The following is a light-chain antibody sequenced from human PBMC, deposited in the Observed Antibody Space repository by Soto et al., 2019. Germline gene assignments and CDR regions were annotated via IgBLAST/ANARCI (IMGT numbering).Light chain of an antibody. V-gene: IGKV1-5*03. J-gene: IGKJ1*01. CDR2: KAS. CDR3: QHYNSYSPWT. CDR1: QTISSW. Sequence: DVKMTQSPSSLSASVGDTVTLTCRASQTISSWLAWYLQKPGKAPKLLIYKASTLKSGVPSRFSGSRSGTEVTLTISSLQPDDYATYYYQHYNSYSPWTFGQGTKVDI.